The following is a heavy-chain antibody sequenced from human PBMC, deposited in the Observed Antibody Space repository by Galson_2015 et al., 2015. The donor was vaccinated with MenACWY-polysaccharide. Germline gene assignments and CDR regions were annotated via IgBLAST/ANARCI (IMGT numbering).Heavy chain of an antibody. CDR2: IYSGGST. CDR1: GFTVSSNY. V-gene: IGHV3-53*01. CDR3: ARILLLGGEDY. Sequence: SLRLSCAASGFTVSSNYMSWVRQVPGKGLEWVSVIYSGGSTYYADSVKGRFTISRDNSKNTLYLQMNSLRAEDTAVYYCARILLLGGEDYWGQGTLVTVSS. D-gene: IGHD3-16*01. J-gene: IGHJ4*02.